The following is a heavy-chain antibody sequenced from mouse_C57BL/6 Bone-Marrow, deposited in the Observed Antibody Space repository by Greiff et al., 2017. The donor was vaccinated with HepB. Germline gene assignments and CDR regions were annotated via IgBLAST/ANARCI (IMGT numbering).Heavy chain of an antibody. CDR1: GFTFSSYG. J-gene: IGHJ3*01. Sequence: EVQLVESGGDLVKPGGSLKLSCAASGFTFSSYGMSWVRQTPDKRLEWVATISSGGSYTYYPDSVKGRFTISRDNAKNTQYLQMSSLKSEDTAMYYCARPAAQVSFAYWGQGTLVTVSA. CDR2: ISSGGSYT. V-gene: IGHV5-6*01. CDR3: ARPAAQVSFAY. D-gene: IGHD3-2*02.